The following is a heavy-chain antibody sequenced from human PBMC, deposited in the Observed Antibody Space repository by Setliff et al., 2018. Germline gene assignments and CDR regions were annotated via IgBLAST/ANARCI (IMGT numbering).Heavy chain of an antibody. D-gene: IGHD6-19*01. V-gene: IGHV4-39*07. CDR1: GGSINSGVYY. CDR2: INHSGST. Sequence: SETLSLTCTVSGGSINSGVYYWGWIRQPPGKGLEWIGEINHSGSTNYNPSLKSRVTISLDTSKNQFSLNLTSVTAADTAVYYCARASSGWYSAYYYYMDVWGKGTTVTVSS. J-gene: IGHJ6*03. CDR3: ARASSGWYSAYYYYMDV.